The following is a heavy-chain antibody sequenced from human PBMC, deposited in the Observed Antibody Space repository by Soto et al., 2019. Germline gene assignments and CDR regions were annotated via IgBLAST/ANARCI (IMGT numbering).Heavy chain of an antibody. CDR3: AKGPHTNVGWPYYFES. CDR1: GFSLANYP. V-gene: IGHV3-48*02. D-gene: IGHD6-19*01. Sequence: GSLRLSCVASGFSLANYPMNWVRQTPAKGLEWISYSSPRGDTIYYADSVEGRFTISRDNARNSLSLHMSSLRDEDSALYYCAKGPHTNVGWPYYFESWGQGVPVTVSS. CDR2: SSPRGDTI. J-gene: IGHJ4*02.